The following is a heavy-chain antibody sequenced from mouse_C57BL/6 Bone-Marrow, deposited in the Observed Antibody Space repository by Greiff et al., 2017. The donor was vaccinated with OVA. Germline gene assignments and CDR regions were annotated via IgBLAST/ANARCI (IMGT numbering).Heavy chain of an antibody. D-gene: IGHD3-2*02. J-gene: IGHJ2*01. CDR2: IRLKSDNYET. CDR1: GFTFSNYW. V-gene: IGHV6-3*01. CDR3: TGSSGHFDY. Sequence: EVKVEESGGGLVQPGGSMKLSCVASGFTFSNYWMNWVRQSPEKGLEWVAQIRLKSDNYETHYAETGKGRFTISRDDTKSSVYLQMNNLRADDTGNYYGTGSSGHFDYWGQGTTLTVSS.